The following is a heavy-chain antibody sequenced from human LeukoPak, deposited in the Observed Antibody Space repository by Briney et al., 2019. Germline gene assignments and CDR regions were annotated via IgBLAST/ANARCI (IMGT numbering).Heavy chain of an antibody. J-gene: IGHJ5*02. CDR1: GYTFTSYG. Sequence: ASVKVSCKASGYTFTSYGISWVRQAPGQGLEWMGWISAYNGNTNYAQKLQGRVTMTTDTSTSTAYMELKSLRSDDTAVYYCARDRYDFWSGSDWFDPWGQGTLVTVSS. CDR2: ISAYNGNT. CDR3: ARDRYDFWSGSDWFDP. D-gene: IGHD3-3*01. V-gene: IGHV1-18*01.